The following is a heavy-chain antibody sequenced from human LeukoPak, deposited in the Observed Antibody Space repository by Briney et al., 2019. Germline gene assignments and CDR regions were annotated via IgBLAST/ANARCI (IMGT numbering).Heavy chain of an antibody. CDR1: GFTFSDYY. V-gene: IGHV3-11*06. J-gene: IGHJ4*02. Sequence: PGGSLRLSCAASGFTFSDYYMSWIRQAPGKGLEWVSYISSSSSYTNYADSVKGRFTISRDNAKNSLYLQMNSLRAEDTAMYYCAKDGIVVSYFDYWGQGTLVTVSS. CDR2: ISSSSSYT. CDR3: AKDGIVVSYFDY. D-gene: IGHD3-22*01.